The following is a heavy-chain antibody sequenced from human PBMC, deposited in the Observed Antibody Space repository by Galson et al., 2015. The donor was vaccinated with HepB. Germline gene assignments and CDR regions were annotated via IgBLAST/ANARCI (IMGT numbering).Heavy chain of an antibody. CDR1: GGSISSGDYY. CDR3: ARAPPTFTIFGVDKYYFDY. J-gene: IGHJ4*02. Sequence: TLSLTCTVSGGSISSGDYYWSWIRQPPGKGLEWIGYIYYSGSTYYNPSLKSRVTISVDTSKNQFSLKLSSVTAADTAVYYCARAPPTFTIFGVDKYYFDYWGQGTLVTVSS. CDR2: IYYSGST. D-gene: IGHD3-3*01. V-gene: IGHV4-30-4*01.